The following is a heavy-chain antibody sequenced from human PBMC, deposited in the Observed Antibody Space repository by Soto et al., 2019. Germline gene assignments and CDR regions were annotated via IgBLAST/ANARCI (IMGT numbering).Heavy chain of an antibody. CDR2: IYYSGNT. D-gene: IGHD2-15*01. J-gene: IGHJ4*02. CDR3: ARGGDCSGGSCSSYFDY. Sequence: PSETLSLTCTVSGGSIITTTYYWVWIRQPPGKGPEWIGHIYYSGNTYYNPSLKSRVTMSVDTSKNQFSLKLSSVTAADTAVYYCARGGDCSGGSCSSYFDYWGQGTLVTVSS. CDR1: GGSIITTTYY. V-gene: IGHV4-39*07.